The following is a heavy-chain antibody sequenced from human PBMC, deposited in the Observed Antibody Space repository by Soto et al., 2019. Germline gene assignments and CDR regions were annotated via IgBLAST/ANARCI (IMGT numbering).Heavy chain of an antibody. CDR1: GGTFSSYA. CDR3: ARYASPGYSSNADRDNAFDI. D-gene: IGHD6-13*01. J-gene: IGHJ3*02. V-gene: IGHV1-69*13. Sequence: SVKVSCKASGGTFSSYAINWVRQAPGQGLEWMGGIIPIFGTANYAQKFQGRVTITADESTSTAYMELSSLRSEDTAVYYCARYASPGYSSNADRDNAFDIWGQGTMVTVSS. CDR2: IIPIFGTA.